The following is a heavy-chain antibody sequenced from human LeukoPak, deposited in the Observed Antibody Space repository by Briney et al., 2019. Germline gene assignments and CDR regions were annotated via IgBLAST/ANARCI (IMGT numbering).Heavy chain of an antibody. CDR1: GYTFTSYD. CDR2: FDPEDGET. V-gene: IGHV1-24*01. D-gene: IGHD3-16*01. Sequence: ASVKVSCKASGYTFTSYDINWVRQAPGKGLEWMGGFDPEDGETIYAQKFQGRVTMTEDTSTDTAYMELSSLRSEDTAVYYCATDKLKITPDENAFDIWGQGTMVTVSS. J-gene: IGHJ3*02. CDR3: ATDKLKITPDENAFDI.